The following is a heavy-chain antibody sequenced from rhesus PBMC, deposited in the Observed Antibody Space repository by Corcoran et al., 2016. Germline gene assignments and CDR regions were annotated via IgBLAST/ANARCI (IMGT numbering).Heavy chain of an antibody. CDR1: GYTFTDYY. Sequence: EVQLVQSGAEVKKPGASVKISCKASGYTFTDYYVHWVRQAPGKGLEWMGRVDPEDGEAIHAKKFQDRGTITADQSTDTAYMELSSLRSEDTAVYYCARGYCIGSDCYAYFDYWGQGVLVTVSS. J-gene: IGHJ4*01. CDR2: VDPEDGEA. CDR3: ARGYCIGSDCYAYFDY. D-gene: IGHD2-21*01. V-gene: IGHV1-111*02.